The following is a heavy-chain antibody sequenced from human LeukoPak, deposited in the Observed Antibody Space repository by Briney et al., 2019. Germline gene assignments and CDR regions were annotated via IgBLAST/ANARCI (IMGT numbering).Heavy chain of an antibody. V-gene: IGHV3-23*01. D-gene: IGHD2-2*01. CDR1: GFTFISYA. J-gene: IGHJ3*02. CDR3: ANPYCSSTSCSSDAFDI. CDR2: ISGSGRST. Sequence: PGGSLRLSCAASGFTFISYAMSWVRPAPGEGLEGVSAISGSGRSTYSADSGKSRFNICRDNSKNTLYLQMNSLRAEDTAVYYCANPYCSSTSCSSDAFDIWGQGTMVTVSS.